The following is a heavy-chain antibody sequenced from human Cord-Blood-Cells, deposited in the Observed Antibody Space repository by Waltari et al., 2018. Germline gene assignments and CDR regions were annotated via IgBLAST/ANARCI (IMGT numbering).Heavy chain of an antibody. Sequence: EVQLVEAGGGLVKPGGSLGLPWAAFGFTFRSYSMNWVRQAPGKGLEWVSSISSSSSYIYYADSVKGRFTISRDNAKNSLYLQMNSLRAEDTAVYYCASNSGYDDYWGQGTLVTVSS. CDR1: GFTFRSYS. V-gene: IGHV3-21*01. J-gene: IGHJ4*02. D-gene: IGHD5-12*01. CDR2: ISSSSSYI. CDR3: ASNSGYDDY.